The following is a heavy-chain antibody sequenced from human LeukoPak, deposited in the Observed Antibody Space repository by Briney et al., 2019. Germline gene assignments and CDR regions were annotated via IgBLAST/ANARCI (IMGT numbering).Heavy chain of an antibody. D-gene: IGHD4-17*01. V-gene: IGHV3-53*01. CDR2: IYSGGST. J-gene: IGHJ5*02. Sequence: GGSLRLSCAASGFTVSSNYMSWVRQAPGKGLEWVSVIYSGGSTYYADSVKGRFTISRDNSKNRMNLQMKSLRADDTAVYYCAKESTVTPGNVNWFDPWGQGTLVTVSS. CDR3: AKESTVTPGNVNWFDP. CDR1: GFTVSSNY.